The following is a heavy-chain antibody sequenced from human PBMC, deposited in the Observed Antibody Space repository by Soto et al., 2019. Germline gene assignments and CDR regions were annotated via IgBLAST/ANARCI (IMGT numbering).Heavy chain of an antibody. CDR1: GLHFRGYS. V-gene: IGHV4-34*01. Sequence: SEALSLPCSGKGLHFRGYSRSSIRPRPGKGLEGIGEINHSGSTNYNPSLKSRVTISVDTSKNQFSLKLSSVTAADTAVYYCARRGIAARRPADYYYMDVWGKGTTVT. D-gene: IGHD6-6*01. CDR2: INHSGST. CDR3: ARRGIAARRPADYYYMDV. J-gene: IGHJ6*03.